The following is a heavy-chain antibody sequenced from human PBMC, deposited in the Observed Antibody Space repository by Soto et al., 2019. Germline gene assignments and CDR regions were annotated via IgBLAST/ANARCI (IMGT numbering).Heavy chain of an antibody. CDR3: ARRGSGSYYDY. Sequence: ESGGGLVQPGGSLRLSCAASGFTFSSYAMRWVRQAPVKGLEWVSAISGSGDSPYYADSVKGRFTISRDNSKNTLYLQMNSLRAEDTAVYYCARRGSGSYYDYWGQGTLVTVSS. J-gene: IGHJ4*02. CDR2: ISGSGDSP. CDR1: GFTFSSYA. D-gene: IGHD1-26*01. V-gene: IGHV3-23*01.